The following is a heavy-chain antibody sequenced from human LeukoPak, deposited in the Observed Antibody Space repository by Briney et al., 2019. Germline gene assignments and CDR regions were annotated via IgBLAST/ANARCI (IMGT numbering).Heavy chain of an antibody. CDR1: GYTFTSYG. V-gene: IGHV1-18*01. CDR3: ARDDQPVPPEPVPPHY. J-gene: IGHJ4*02. D-gene: IGHD1-14*01. Sequence: ASVKVSCKASGYTFTSYGISWVRQAPGQGLEWMGWISAYNGNTNYAQKLQGRVTMTTDTSTSTAYMELRSLRSDDTAVYYCARDDQPVPPEPVPPHYWGRGTLVTVSS. CDR2: ISAYNGNT.